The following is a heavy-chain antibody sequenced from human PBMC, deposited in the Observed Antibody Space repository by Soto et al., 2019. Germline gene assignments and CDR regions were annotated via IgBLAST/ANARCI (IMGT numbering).Heavy chain of an antibody. CDR3: ARGLEDYYGSGSYSLGGPKFYAFDI. CDR1: AGTFSSYG. D-gene: IGHD3-10*01. V-gene: IGHV1-69*13. Sequence: SVKVSCKASAGTFSSYGFSWVRQAPGQGLEWMGLLIPIFGAANYAQKFQGRVTITADESTRTAYMELSSLRSEDTAVYYCARGLEDYYGSGSYSLGGPKFYAFDIWGQGTMVTVSS. CDR2: LIPIFGAA. J-gene: IGHJ3*02.